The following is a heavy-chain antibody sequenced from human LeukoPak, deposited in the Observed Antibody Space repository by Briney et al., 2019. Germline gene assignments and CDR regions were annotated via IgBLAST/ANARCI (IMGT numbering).Heavy chain of an antibody. D-gene: IGHD1-26*01. CDR3: ARDRAVGATLYYFDY. J-gene: IGHJ4*02. CDR1: GFTFSSCA. V-gene: IGHV3-30-3*01. Sequence: GGSLRLSCAASGFTFSSCAMHWVRQAPGKGLEWVAVISYDGSNKYYADSVKGRFTISRDNSKNTLYLQMNSLRAEDTAVYYCARDRAVGATLYYFDYWGQGTLVTVSS. CDR2: ISYDGSNK.